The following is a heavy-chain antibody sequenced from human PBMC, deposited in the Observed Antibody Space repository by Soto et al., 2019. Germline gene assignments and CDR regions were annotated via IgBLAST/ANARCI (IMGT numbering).Heavy chain of an antibody. CDR3: ARAALGYCSGGSCYDQYYGMDV. J-gene: IGHJ6*02. CDR2: INAGNGNT. D-gene: IGHD2-15*01. V-gene: IGHV1-3*01. CDR1: GYTSTSYA. Sequence: SVKVSCKASGYTSTSYAMHWVRQAPGQRLEWMGWINAGNGNTKYSQKFQGRVTITRDTSASTAYMELSSLRSEDTAVYYCARAALGYCSGGSCYDQYYGMDVWG.